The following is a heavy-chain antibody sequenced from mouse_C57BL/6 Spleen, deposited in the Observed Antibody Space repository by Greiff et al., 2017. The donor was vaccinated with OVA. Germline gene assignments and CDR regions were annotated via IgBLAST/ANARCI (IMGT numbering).Heavy chain of an antibody. J-gene: IGHJ1*03. D-gene: IGHD2-1*01. V-gene: IGHV1-50*01. Sequence: QVQLQQPGAELVKPGASVKLSCKASGYTFTSYWMQWVKQRPGQGLEWIGEIDPSDSYTNYNQKFKGKATLTVDTSSSTAYMQLSSLTSEDSAVYYCARYGNYDYWYFDVWGTGTTVTVSS. CDR2: IDPSDSYT. CDR1: GYTFTSYW. CDR3: ARYGNYDYWYFDV.